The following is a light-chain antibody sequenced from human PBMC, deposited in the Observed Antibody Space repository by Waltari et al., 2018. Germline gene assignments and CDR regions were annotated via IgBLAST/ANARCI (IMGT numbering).Light chain of an antibody. Sequence: NGFTPSSGTISLSPGERATLPCRASQSISRYLAWYQQNPGQAPRLLIYAASSRATGIPDRFSGSGSGTDFSLTISRLEPEDFAVYYCQNHERLPAMFGQGTKVEIK. J-gene: IGKJ1*01. V-gene: IGKV3-20*01. CDR1: QSISRY. CDR3: QNHERLPAM. CDR2: AAS.